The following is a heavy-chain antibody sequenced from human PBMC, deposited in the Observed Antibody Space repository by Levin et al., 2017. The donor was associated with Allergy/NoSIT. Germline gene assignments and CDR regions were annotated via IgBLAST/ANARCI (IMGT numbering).Heavy chain of an antibody. Sequence: LSLTCAASGFTFSSNAMGWVRQAPGRGLEWVSAITAGGATYYADSVRGRFTISRDNSKSTLYLQMDSLGAEDTAIYYCAKDQPRSGWAFDYWGQGTLVTVSS. V-gene: IGHV3-23*01. CDR1: GFTFSSNA. J-gene: IGHJ4*02. CDR2: ITAGGAT. CDR3: AKDQPRSGWAFDY. D-gene: IGHD6-19*01.